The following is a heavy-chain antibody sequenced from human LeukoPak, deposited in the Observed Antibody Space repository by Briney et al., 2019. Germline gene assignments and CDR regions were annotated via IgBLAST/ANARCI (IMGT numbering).Heavy chain of an antibody. D-gene: IGHD3-22*01. CDR2: ISSSSSYI. Sequence: GGSLRLSCAASGFTFSSYSMDWVRQAPGKGLEWVSSISSSSSYIYYADSVKGRFTISRDNAKNSLYLQMNSLRAEDTAVYYCARSPSSGYYYERLSFDYWGQGTLVTVSS. CDR3: ARSPSSGYYYERLSFDY. V-gene: IGHV3-21*01. J-gene: IGHJ4*02. CDR1: GFTFSSYS.